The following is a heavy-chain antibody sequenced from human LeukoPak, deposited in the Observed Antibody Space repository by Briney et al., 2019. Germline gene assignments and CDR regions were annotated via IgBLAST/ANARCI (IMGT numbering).Heavy chain of an antibody. V-gene: IGHV1-18*01. Sequence: EASVKVSCKASGYTFTSYGISWVRRAPGQGLEWMGWISAYNGNTNYAQKLQGRVTMTTDTSTSTAYMELRSLRSDDTAVYYCARVAMVRGVIEWFDPWGQGTLVTVSS. CDR1: GYTFTSYG. D-gene: IGHD3-10*01. CDR2: ISAYNGNT. CDR3: ARVAMVRGVIEWFDP. J-gene: IGHJ5*02.